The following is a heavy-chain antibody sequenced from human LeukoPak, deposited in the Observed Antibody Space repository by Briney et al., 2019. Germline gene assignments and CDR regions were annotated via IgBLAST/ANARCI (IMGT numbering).Heavy chain of an antibody. CDR3: AKRSSRYRSNWFDP. V-gene: IGHV3-23*01. D-gene: IGHD1-26*01. CDR1: GFTFSGYA. CDR2: ISGSGGST. Sequence: GGSLRLSCAASGFTFSGYAMSWVRQAPGKGLEWVSAISGSGGSTYYADSVKGRFTISRDNSKNTLYLQMNSLRAEDTAVYYCAKRSSRYRSNWFDPWGQGTLVTVSS. J-gene: IGHJ5*02.